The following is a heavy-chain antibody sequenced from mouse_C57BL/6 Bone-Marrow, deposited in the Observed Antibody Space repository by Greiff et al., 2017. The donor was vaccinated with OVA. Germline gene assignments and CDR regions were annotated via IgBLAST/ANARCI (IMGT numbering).Heavy chain of an antibody. CDR3: ARGGTTVVAHWYFDV. J-gene: IGHJ1*03. D-gene: IGHD1-1*01. CDR1: GYTFTSYG. Sequence: EVKLEESGAELVRPGSSVKMSCKTSGYTFTSYGINWVKQRPGQGLEWIGYIYIGNGYTEYNEKLKGKATLTSDTSSSTAYMQLSSLTSEDSAIYFCARGGTTVVAHWYFDVWGTGTTVTVSS. CDR2: IYIGNGYT. V-gene: IGHV1-58*01.